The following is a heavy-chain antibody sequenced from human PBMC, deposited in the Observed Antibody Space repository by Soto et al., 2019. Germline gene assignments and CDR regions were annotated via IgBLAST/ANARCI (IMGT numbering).Heavy chain of an antibody. CDR1: GASISTYY. CDR2: LYYSGNT. Sequence: QMQLQESGPGVVKPSETLSLTCTVSGASISTYYWTWIRQAPGKGLEWIGYLYYSGNTNYNPSLKXRFTLSXXTSKNHFYLTLTSATAADTAVYFCARGGSEGGLDVWGQGTTVAVSS. J-gene: IGHJ6*02. CDR3: ARGGSEGGLDV. D-gene: IGHD3-10*01. V-gene: IGHV4-59*01.